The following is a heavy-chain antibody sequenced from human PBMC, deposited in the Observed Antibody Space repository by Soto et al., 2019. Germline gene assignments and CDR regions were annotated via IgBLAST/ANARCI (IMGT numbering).Heavy chain of an antibody. CDR3: AKDRVMITFGGVIGSH. Sequence: PGGSLRLSCAASGFTFSSYGMHWVRQAPGKGLEWVAVISYDGSNKYYADSVKGRFTISRDNSKNTLYLQMNSLRAEDTAVYYCAKDRVMITFGGVIGSHWGQGTLVTVSS. V-gene: IGHV3-30*18. CDR2: ISYDGSNK. CDR1: GFTFSSYG. D-gene: IGHD3-16*02. J-gene: IGHJ4*02.